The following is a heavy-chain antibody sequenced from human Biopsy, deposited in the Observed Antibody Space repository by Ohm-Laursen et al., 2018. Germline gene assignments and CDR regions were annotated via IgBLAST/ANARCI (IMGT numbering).Heavy chain of an antibody. CDR1: GGSISSGSNY. Sequence: GTLSLTCTVSGGSISSGSNYWAWIRQPPGKGLEWIGSVYHSGTTYYSPSLKSRITISVATSKNSLSLKVPSVTAADTAAYYCARHDGNGPFALDSWGQGTLVTVSS. CDR2: VYHSGTT. D-gene: IGHD5-24*01. CDR3: ARHDGNGPFALDS. V-gene: IGHV4-39*01. J-gene: IGHJ4*02.